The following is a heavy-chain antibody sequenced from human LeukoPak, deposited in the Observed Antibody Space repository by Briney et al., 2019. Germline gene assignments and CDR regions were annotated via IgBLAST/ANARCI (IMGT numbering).Heavy chain of an antibody. CDR1: GGSISSGGYY. D-gene: IGHD4-11*01. J-gene: IGHJ4*02. V-gene: IGHV4-31*03. Sequence: SETLSLTCTVSGGSISSGGYYWSWIRQHPGKGLEWIGNIYYSGSAYYNPSLKSRVTISVDTSKNQFSLKLSSVTAADTAVYYCARGGDYSNDYWGQGTLVTVSS. CDR2: IYYSGSA. CDR3: ARGGDYSNDY.